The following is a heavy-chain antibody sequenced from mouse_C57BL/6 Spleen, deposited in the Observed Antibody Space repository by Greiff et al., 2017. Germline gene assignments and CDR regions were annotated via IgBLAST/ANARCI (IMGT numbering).Heavy chain of an antibody. V-gene: IGHV7-3*01. J-gene: IGHJ1*03. CDR2: IRNKANGYTT. D-gene: IGHD1-1*01. CDR1: GFTFTDYY. CDR3: ARYEYCGSSRFDWYFDV. Sequence: EVKLMESGGGLVQPGGSLSLSCAASGFTFTDYYMSWVRQPPGKALEWLGFIRNKANGYTTEYSASVKGRFTISRDNSQSILYLQMNALRAEDSATYYCARYEYCGSSRFDWYFDVWGTGTTVTVSA.